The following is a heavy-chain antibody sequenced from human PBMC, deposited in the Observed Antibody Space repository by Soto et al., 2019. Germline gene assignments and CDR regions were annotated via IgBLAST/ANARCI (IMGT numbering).Heavy chain of an antibody. CDR1: GDYVTSHY. Sequence: QVQLQESGPGLVKPSETLSLTCTVSGDYVTSHYWSWIRQPPGKGLEWIGNVYHSEKTDSSPSLNTRVTRSMDTSNDQLPLSLSSVTAADTAVYYCAKRRGVARAGGDFDLWGRGTLVTVSS. D-gene: IGHD2-8*01. CDR2: VYHSEKT. V-gene: IGHV4-59*08. J-gene: IGHJ2*01. CDR3: AKRRGVARAGGDFDL.